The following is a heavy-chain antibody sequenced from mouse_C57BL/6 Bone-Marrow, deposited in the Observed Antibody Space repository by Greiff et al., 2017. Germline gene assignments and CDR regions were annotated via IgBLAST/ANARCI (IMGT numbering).Heavy chain of an antibody. V-gene: IGHV1-50*01. CDR3: ATDSSGSAWFAY. J-gene: IGHJ3*01. CDR1: GYTFTSYW. Sequence: QVQLQQSGAELVKPGASVKLSCKASGYTFTSYWMQWVKQRPGQGLEWIGEIDPSDSYTNYNQKFKGKATLTVDTSSSTAYMQLSSLTSEDSAVYYCATDSSGSAWFAYWGQGTLVTVSA. D-gene: IGHD3-2*02. CDR2: IDPSDSYT.